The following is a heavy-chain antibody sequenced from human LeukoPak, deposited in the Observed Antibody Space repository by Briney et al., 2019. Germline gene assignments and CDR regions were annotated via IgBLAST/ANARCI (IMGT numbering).Heavy chain of an antibody. CDR3: ARLYDSSGYYYSYYFDY. Sequence: SETLSLTCAVSGYSISSGYYWGWIRQPPGKGLEWIGSIYHSGSTYYNPSLKSRVTISVDTSKNQFSLKLSSVTAADTTVYYCARLYDSSGYYYSYYFDYWGQGTLVTVSS. CDR1: GYSISSGYY. J-gene: IGHJ4*02. D-gene: IGHD3-22*01. CDR2: IYHSGST. V-gene: IGHV4-38-2*01.